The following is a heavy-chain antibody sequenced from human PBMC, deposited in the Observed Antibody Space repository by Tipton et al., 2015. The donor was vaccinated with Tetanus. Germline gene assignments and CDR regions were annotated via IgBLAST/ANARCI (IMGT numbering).Heavy chain of an antibody. D-gene: IGHD2-15*01. Sequence: TASGFTLSHYWMNWVRQAPGKGLEWVANINEDGSEAYHVVAVKGRFTISRDNANNSLYLQMNSLRAEDTAVYYCTRGIRRAFCSGGSCQTFDSWGLGTPVTVTS. CDR2: INEDGSEA. CDR3: TRGIRRAFCSGGSCQTFDS. V-gene: IGHV3-7*01. CDR1: GFTLSHYW. J-gene: IGHJ4*02.